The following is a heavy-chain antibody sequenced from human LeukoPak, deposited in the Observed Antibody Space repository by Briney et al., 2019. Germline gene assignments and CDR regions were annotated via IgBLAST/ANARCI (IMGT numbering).Heavy chain of an antibody. CDR1: GFSFSSYS. CDR3: AKDKGLYLWVLIDY. CDR2: ISSSSDYI. J-gene: IGHJ4*02. Sequence: GGSLRLSCAASGFSFSSYSMNWVRQAPGKGLEWVSSISSSSDYIYYADSVKGRFTISRDNSKNTLFLQMNSLRAEDTAVYYCAKDKGLYLWVLIDYWGQGTLVTVSS. D-gene: IGHD2-8*01. V-gene: IGHV3-21*04.